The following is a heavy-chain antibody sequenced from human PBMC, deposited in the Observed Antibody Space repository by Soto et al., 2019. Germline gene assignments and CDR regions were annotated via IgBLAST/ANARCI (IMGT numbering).Heavy chain of an antibody. CDR3: ARESRRRYCSGGSCYSAAWFDP. Sequence: SETLSLTCAVFGGSFSGYYWSWIRQPPGKGLERIGEINHSGSTNYNPSLKSRVTISVDTSKNQFSLKLSSVTAADTAVYYCARESRRRYCSGGSCYSAAWFDPWGQGTLVTVSS. J-gene: IGHJ5*02. CDR2: INHSGST. V-gene: IGHV4-34*01. CDR1: GGSFSGYY. D-gene: IGHD2-15*01.